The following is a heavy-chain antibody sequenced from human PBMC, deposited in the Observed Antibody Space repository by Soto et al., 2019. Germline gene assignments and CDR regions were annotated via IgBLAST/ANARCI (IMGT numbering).Heavy chain of an antibody. V-gene: IGHV1-8*01. CDR2: MNPNRGNT. CDR3: ARTLYGDNVDY. J-gene: IGHJ4*02. CDR1: GYTFTSYD. D-gene: IGHD4-17*01. Sequence: QVQLVQSGAEVKKPGASVKVSCKASGYTFTSYDINWVRQATGQGLEWMGWMNPNRGNTGYAQKCQGRXTXTXXTSTSTAYMELSSRRSEDTAVYSCARTLYGDNVDYWGQGTLVTVSS.